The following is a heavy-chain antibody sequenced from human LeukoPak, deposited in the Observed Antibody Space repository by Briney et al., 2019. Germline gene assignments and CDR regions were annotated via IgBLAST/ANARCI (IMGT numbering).Heavy chain of an antibody. D-gene: IGHD3-10*01. CDR1: GFNFGEYA. J-gene: IGHJ4*02. CDR2: IRSNAYGGKK. Sequence: PGGSLRHSRSASGFNFGEYALSWVRQAPGKEPDWVGFIRSNAYGGKKEYAASVKGRFTILSDDSKSIAYLQMNSLRAEDKAVYHCARNKGVYGSGSYDNWGPGTLVTVSS. CDR3: ARNKGVYGSGSYDN. V-gene: IGHV3-49*04.